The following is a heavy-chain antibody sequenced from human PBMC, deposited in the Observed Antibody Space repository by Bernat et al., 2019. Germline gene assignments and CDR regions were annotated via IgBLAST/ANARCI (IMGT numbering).Heavy chain of an antibody. J-gene: IGHJ4*02. CDR1: GGSFSGYY. Sequence: QVQLQQWGAGLLKPSETLSLTCAVYGGSFSGYYWSWIRQPPGKGLEWIGEINHSGSTNYNPSLKSRVTISVDTSKNQFSLKLSSVTAAGAAVYYCARVGVNSAGPSDYRGQGTLVTVSS. V-gene: IGHV4-34*01. CDR2: INHSGST. D-gene: IGHD3-3*01. CDR3: ARVGVNSAGPSDY.